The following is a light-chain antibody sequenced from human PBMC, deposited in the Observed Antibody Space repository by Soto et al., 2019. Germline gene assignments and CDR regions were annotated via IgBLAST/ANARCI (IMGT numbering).Light chain of an antibody. CDR2: GAS. Sequence: EIVLTQSPGTLSLSPGARATLSCRASQGVSSRYLAWYQQKPGQAPRLLIYGASTRATGIPDRFSGSGSGTDFTLTISRLEPKDCAVYHCQQYCSSPISFGPGTKVDIK. J-gene: IGKJ3*01. CDR3: QQYCSSPIS. V-gene: IGKV3-20*01. CDR1: QGVSSRY.